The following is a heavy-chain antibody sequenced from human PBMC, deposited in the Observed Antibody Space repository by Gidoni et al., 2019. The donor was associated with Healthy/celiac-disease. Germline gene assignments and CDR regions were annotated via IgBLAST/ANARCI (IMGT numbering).Heavy chain of an antibody. Sequence: QVQLVESGGGVVQPGRSLRLSCAASAFTFSSYAMHWVRQAPGKGLEWVAVISYDGSNKYYADSVKGRFTISRDNSKNTLYLQMNSLRAEDTAVYYCAREKPDGDYPYWGQGTLVTVSS. V-gene: IGHV3-30*01. CDR1: AFTFSSYA. D-gene: IGHD4-17*01. CDR2: ISYDGSNK. CDR3: AREKPDGDYPY. J-gene: IGHJ4*02.